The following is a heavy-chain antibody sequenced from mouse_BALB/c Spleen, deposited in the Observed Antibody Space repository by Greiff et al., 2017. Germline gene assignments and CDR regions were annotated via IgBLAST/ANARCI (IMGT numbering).Heavy chain of an antibody. Sequence: DVKLVESGGGLVQPGGSLRLSCATSGFTFTDYYMSWVRQPPGKALEWLGFIRNKANGYTTEYSASVKGRFTISRDNSQSILYLQMNTLRAEDSATYYCARDIDWAVGSFDYWGQGTTLTVSS. CDR2: IRNKANGYTT. CDR1: GFTFTDYY. J-gene: IGHJ2*01. CDR3: ARDIDWAVGSFDY. V-gene: IGHV7-3*02. D-gene: IGHD4-1*01.